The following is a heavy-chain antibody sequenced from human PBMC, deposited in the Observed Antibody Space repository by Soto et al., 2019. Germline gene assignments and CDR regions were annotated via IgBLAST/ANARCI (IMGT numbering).Heavy chain of an antibody. CDR2: IIPIFGTA. Sequence: QVQLVQSGAEVKKPGSSVKVSCKASGGTFSSYSINWVRQAPGQGLEWMGEIIPIFGTANYAQKFQGRVTITADKSTSTAYMELSSLRSEATAVYCCARDGGRHSGGIDYWGQGTLVTVSS. J-gene: IGHJ4*02. CDR3: ARDGGRHSGGIDY. V-gene: IGHV1-69*06. CDR1: GGTFSSYS. D-gene: IGHD1-26*01.